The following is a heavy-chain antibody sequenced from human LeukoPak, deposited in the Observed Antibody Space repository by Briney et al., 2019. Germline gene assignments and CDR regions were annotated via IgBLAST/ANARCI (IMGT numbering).Heavy chain of an antibody. V-gene: IGHV3-11*05. CDR3: ARVGPRGYSYGYFDY. J-gene: IGHJ4*02. D-gene: IGHD5-18*01. Sequence: GGSLRLSCAASGFTFSDYYMSWIRQAPGKGLEWVSYISSSSSYTNYADSVKGRFTISRDNAKNSLYLQMNSLRAEDTAVYYCARVGPRGYSYGYFDYWGQGTLVTVSS. CDR2: ISSSSSYT. CDR1: GFTFSDYY.